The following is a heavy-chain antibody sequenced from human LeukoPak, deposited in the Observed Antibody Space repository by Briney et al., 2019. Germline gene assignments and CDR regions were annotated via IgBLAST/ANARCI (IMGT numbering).Heavy chain of an antibody. CDR2: IIPIFGTA. Sequence: GSSVKVSCKASGGTFSSYAISWVRQAPGQGLEWMGGIIPIFGTANYAQKFQGRVTITTDESTSPAYMELSSLRSEDTAVYYCARAPPPLGLDYYYYMDVWGKGTTVTVSS. D-gene: IGHD3-16*01. V-gene: IGHV1-69*05. CDR1: GGTFSSYA. CDR3: ARAPPPLGLDYYYYMDV. J-gene: IGHJ6*03.